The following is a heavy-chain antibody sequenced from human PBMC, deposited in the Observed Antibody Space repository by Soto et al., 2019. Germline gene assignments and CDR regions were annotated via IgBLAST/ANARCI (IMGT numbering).Heavy chain of an antibody. V-gene: IGHV3-30*18. CDR2: ISYDGSNK. J-gene: IGHJ6*01. Sequence: CAASVLTFGSYGMHSVRQAPGRGLEWVAVISYDGSNKYSADSVKGRFTISRDNSKNTLYLQMNRLRAEDTAVYYCAKFRYSGYDCDGGYGMDVWGQGTTVTVSS. D-gene: IGHD5-12*01. CDR3: AKFRYSGYDCDGGYGMDV. CDR1: VLTFGSYG.